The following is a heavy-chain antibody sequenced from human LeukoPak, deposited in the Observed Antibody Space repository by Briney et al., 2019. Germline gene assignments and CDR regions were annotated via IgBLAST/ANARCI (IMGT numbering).Heavy chain of an antibody. CDR1: GYGFPVYW. CDR2: IHPVDSET. J-gene: IGHJ4*02. Sequence: GESLKISCKASGYGFPVYWIAWVRQMPGSGLEWMGIIHPVDSETKYSPSFEGQVTISADKSVDTVYLQWDSLRAADSAMYYCARRSSGGKEFDYWGQGTLVTVSS. V-gene: IGHV5-51*01. CDR3: ARRSSGGKEFDY. D-gene: IGHD6-19*01.